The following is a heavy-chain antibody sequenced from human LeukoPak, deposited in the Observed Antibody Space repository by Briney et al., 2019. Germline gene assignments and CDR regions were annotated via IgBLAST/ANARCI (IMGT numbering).Heavy chain of an antibody. CDR2: INPNTGAT. Sequence: ASVTVSCKPSGYTFTGYYLHWMRQAPGQALEWMGWINPNTGATIYAQKFEGRVTLSRDTSISTAFLELTSLRSDDAAAYYCARDRVGSGWPRPWYFEFWGQGTLVTVSS. V-gene: IGHV1-2*02. D-gene: IGHD6-19*01. CDR3: ARDRVGSGWPRPWYFEF. J-gene: IGHJ4*02. CDR1: GYTFTGYY.